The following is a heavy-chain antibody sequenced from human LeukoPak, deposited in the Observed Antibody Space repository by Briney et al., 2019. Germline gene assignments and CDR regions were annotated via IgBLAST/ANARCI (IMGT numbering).Heavy chain of an antibody. CDR2: INPNSGGT. CDR3: ATNILVRDIINWFDP. V-gene: IGHV1-2*02. J-gene: IGHJ5*02. D-gene: IGHD3-10*01. CDR1: GYTFTGYY. Sequence: HGASVKVSCKASGYTFTGYYMHWVRQAPGQGLEWMGWINPNSGGTNYAQKFQGRVTMTRDTSISTAYMELSSLRYDDTAVYYCATNILVRDIINWFDPWGRGTLVTVSS.